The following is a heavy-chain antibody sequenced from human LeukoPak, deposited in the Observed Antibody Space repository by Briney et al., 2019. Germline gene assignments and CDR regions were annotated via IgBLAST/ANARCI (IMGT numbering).Heavy chain of an antibody. V-gene: IGHV3-53*05. CDR2: IYSGGST. Sequence: GGSLRLSCAASGFTVSSNYMSWVRQAPGKGLEWVSVIYSGGSTYYADSVKGRFTISRDNSKNTLYLQMGSLRAEDMAVYYCARGELGRRALDYWGQGTLVTVSS. CDR3: ARGELGRRALDY. J-gene: IGHJ4*02. CDR1: GFTVSSNY. D-gene: IGHD1-26*01.